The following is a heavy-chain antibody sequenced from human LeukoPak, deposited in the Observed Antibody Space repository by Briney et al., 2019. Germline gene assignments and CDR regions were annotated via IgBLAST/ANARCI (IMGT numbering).Heavy chain of an antibody. D-gene: IGHD6-6*01. V-gene: IGHV1-2*02. CDR1: GYTFTANS. J-gene: IGHJ5*02. CDR2: INPSSGGA. Sequence: ASVKVSCKASGYTFTANSMHWVRQAPGQGLEWMGWINPSSGGADYAQKFQGRVTLTRDASITTLYMDLTRLSSDVTAVCYCARVRDYSNSPFNWFDTWGQGTLVTVSS. CDR3: ARVRDYSNSPFNWFDT.